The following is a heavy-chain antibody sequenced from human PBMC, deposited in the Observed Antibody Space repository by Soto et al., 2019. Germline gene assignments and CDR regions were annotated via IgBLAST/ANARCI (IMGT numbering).Heavy chain of an antibody. J-gene: IGHJ4*02. CDR3: AKASSGWLDY. Sequence: PGGALRLSCAASGFTFVDYAMHWVRQAPGKGLEWVSGISWNSGSIGYADSVKGRFTISRDNAENSLYLQMNSLRAEDTALYYGAKASSGWLDYWGQGTQVTVSS. CDR1: GFTFVDYA. V-gene: IGHV3-9*01. CDR2: ISWNSGSI. D-gene: IGHD6-19*01.